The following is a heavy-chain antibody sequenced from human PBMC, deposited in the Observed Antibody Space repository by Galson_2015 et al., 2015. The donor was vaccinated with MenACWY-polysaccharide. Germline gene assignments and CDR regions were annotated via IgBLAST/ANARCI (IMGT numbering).Heavy chain of an antibody. D-gene: IGHD4-17*01. CDR3: AKEAWGDYVSDY. Sequence: SLRLSCAASGFTFDDYGMSWVRQAPGKGLEWVSGINWNGGSTGYADSVKGRFTISRDNSKNTLYLQMNSLRAEDTAVYYCAKEAWGDYVSDYWGQGTLVTVSS. V-gene: IGHV3-20*04. CDR2: INWNGGST. CDR1: GFTFDDYG. J-gene: IGHJ4*02.